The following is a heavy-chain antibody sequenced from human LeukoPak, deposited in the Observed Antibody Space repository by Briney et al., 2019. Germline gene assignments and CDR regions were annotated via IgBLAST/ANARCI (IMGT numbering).Heavy chain of an antibody. CDR2: ISAYNDNT. J-gene: IGHJ4*02. V-gene: IGHV1-18*01. D-gene: IGHD3/OR15-3a*01. CDR1: SYTLISYG. Sequence: ASVKVSCKTSSYTLISYGISWVRQAPGQGLEWMGWISAYNDNTNYAQKFQGRVTMTTDTSTSTAYMELRSLRSDDTAVYFCARGEGTVPFDYWGQGTLVTVSS. CDR3: ARGEGTVPFDY.